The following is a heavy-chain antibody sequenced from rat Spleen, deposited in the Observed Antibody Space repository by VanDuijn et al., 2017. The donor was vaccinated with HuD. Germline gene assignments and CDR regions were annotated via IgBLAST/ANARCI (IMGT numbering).Heavy chain of an antibody. D-gene: IGHD1-6*01. CDR1: GFTFRNYD. CDR3: TRASCSGALMYTTDY. V-gene: IGHV5-25*01. J-gene: IGHJ2*01. CDR2: ISPSGGAT. Sequence: EVQLVESGGDLVQPGRSLKLSCAASGFTFRNYDMAWVRQAPTMGLEWVTSISPSGGATYYRDSVKGRFTISRDNAKSTLSLQMDSLRSEDTATHYCTRASCSGALMYTTDYWGQGVMVTVSS.